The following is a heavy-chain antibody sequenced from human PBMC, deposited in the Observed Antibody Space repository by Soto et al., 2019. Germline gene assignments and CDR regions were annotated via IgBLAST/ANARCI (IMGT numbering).Heavy chain of an antibody. CDR3: ATQEVGGSYVYTFDP. Sequence: SETLSLTCTVSGGSITRSSYYWVLIRQPPGKGLEWIGSIYYSGSTYYNPSLKSRVTISVDASKNQFSLKLSSVTAADTAVYYCATQEVGGSYVYTFDPWGQGTLVTVSS. D-gene: IGHD1-26*01. J-gene: IGHJ5*02. V-gene: IGHV4-39*01. CDR1: GGSITRSSYY. CDR2: IYYSGST.